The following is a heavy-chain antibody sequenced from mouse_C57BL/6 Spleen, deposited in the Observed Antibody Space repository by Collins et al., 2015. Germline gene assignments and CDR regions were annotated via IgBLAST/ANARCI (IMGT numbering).Heavy chain of an antibody. CDR1: GFSLTSYG. Sequence: QVQLKESGTWAWWRPHRACPSHALVSGFSLTSYGVSWVRQPPGKGLEWLGVIWGDGSTNYHSALISRLSISKDNSKSQVFLKLNSLQTDDTATYYCAKEVWYYYAMDYWGQGTSVTVSS. CDR3: AKEVWYYYAMDY. D-gene: IGHD2-10*02. J-gene: IGHJ4*01. CDR2: IWGDGST. V-gene: IGHV2-3*01.